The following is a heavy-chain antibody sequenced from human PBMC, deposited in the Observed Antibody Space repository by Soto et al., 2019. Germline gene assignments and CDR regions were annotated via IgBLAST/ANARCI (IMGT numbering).Heavy chain of an antibody. J-gene: IGHJ5*02. V-gene: IGHV1-2*04. D-gene: IGHD6-6*01. CDR3: AREGFDEYSSTRNWFDP. Sequence: ASVKVSCKASGYTFTGYYMHWVRQAPGQGLEWMGWINPNSGGTDYAQKFQGWVTTTRDTSISTAYMELSRLRSYDTAVYYCAREGFDEYSSTRNWFDPWGQVTLVTVSA. CDR2: INPNSGGT. CDR1: GYTFTGYY.